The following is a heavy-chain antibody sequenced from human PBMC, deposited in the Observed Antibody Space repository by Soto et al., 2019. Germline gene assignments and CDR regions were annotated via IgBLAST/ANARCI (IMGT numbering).Heavy chain of an antibody. CDR3: AKAER. CDR1: GFTFSSYG. Sequence: QVQLVESGGGVVQPGRSLRLSCAASGFTFSSYGMHWVRQAPGKGLEWVAVISYDGSNKYYADSVKGRFTISRDNSKNTLYLQMNSLRAEDTAVYYCAKAERWGKGTLVPVSS. CDR2: ISYDGSNK. J-gene: IGHJ4*01. V-gene: IGHV3-30*18.